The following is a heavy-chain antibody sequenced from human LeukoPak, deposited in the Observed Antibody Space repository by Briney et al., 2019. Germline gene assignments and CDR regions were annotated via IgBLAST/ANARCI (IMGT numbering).Heavy chain of an antibody. V-gene: IGHV3-64D*06. Sequence: GGSLRLSCSASGFTFSIYAMHWVRQAPGKGLESVSVIPSNGGSTYYADSVKGRFTISRDNSKNTLHLQMSSLRVEDTAVYYCVKSTSSGWYTTTYFDYWGQGTLVTVSS. CDR1: GFTFSIYA. CDR2: IPSNGGST. CDR3: VKSTSSGWYTTTYFDY. D-gene: IGHD6-19*01. J-gene: IGHJ4*02.